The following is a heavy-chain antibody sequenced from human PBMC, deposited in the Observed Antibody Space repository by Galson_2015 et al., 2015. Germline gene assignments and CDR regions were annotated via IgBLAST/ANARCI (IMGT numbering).Heavy chain of an antibody. Sequence: SLRLSCAASGFTFSSYGMHWVRQAPGKGLEWVAVISYDGSNKYYADSVKGRFTISRDNSKNTLYLQMNSLRAEDTAVYYCAKEGGSISIRNGDYGLFYDYWGQGTLVTVSS. V-gene: IGHV3-30*18. CDR2: ISYDGSNK. J-gene: IGHJ4*02. D-gene: IGHD4-17*01. CDR1: GFTFSSYG. CDR3: AKEGGSISIRNGDYGLFYDY.